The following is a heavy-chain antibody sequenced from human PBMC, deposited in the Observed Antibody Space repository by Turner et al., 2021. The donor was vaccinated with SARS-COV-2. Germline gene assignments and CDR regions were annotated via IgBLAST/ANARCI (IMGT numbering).Heavy chain of an antibody. D-gene: IGHD4-17*01. J-gene: IGHJ4*02. CDR2: ITPSSGYT. V-gene: IGHV1-46*03. CDR3: TRSRPGSTVTFDY. CDR1: GYTFTTYY. Sequence: QVQLVQSGAEVKKPGASVKVSCKASGYTFTTYYLHWVRQAPGHGLEWMGRITPSSGYTTYAQTFQGRVTMTRDTSTTTVYMDLSSLTFEDTAVYFCTRSRPGSTVTFDYWGQGTLVTVSS.